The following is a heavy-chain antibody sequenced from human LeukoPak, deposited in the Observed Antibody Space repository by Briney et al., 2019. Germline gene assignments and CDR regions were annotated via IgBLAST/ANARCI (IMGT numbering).Heavy chain of an antibody. CDR3: AKKGYYDGSGYYMYYFDH. V-gene: IGHV3-23*01. J-gene: IGHJ4*02. Sequence: GGSLRLSCAASGFTFSIYAMSWVRQAPGKGLEWVSAISGSGGTAYYADPVKGRFTISRDNSKNTLYLQMNSLRAEDTAVYYCAKKGYYDGSGYYMYYFDHWGQGTLVTVSS. D-gene: IGHD3-22*01. CDR2: ISGSGGTA. CDR1: GFTFSIYA.